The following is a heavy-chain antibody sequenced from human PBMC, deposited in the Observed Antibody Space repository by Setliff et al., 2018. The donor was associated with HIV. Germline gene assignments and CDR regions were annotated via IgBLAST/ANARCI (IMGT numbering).Heavy chain of an antibody. CDR1: GDSVSGYY. CDR3: ARAVGASYATPYLDY. CDR2: MYSSGNS. Sequence: SETLSLTCGVSGDSVSGYYWIWIRQSPGKGLEWIGYMYSSGNSNYNPSLKSRVTMSVDTSNNQVSLYLSSVTAADTAVYYCARAVGASYATPYLDYWGRGTLVTV. D-gene: IGHD1-26*01. V-gene: IGHV4-59*02. J-gene: IGHJ4*02.